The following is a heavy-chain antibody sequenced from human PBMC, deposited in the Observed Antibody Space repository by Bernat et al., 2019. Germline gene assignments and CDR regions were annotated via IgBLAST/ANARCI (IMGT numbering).Heavy chain of an antibody. J-gene: IGHJ4*02. D-gene: IGHD1-26*01. V-gene: IGHV4-39*01. CDR2: AYYSGGT. CDR1: GASTSSSGSY. Sequence: QLQLQESGPGLVKLSETLSLTCTVSGASTSSSGSYWGGIRHPPGKGLGWIGSAYYSGGTSYNPSLKSRVTISGDTSKTQFSLKLSSVPAADTAVYYCRGYTGGYIFDSWGQGTLVTVSS. CDR3: RGYTGGYIFDS.